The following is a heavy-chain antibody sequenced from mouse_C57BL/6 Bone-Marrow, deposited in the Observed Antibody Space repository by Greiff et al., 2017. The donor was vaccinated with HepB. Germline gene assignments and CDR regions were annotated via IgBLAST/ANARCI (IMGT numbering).Heavy chain of an antibody. Sequence: QVQLKQSGAELVRPGTSVKMSCKASGYSFTNYWIGWAKQRPGHGLEWIGDIYPGGGYTNYNEKFKGKATLTADKSSSTAYMQFSSLTSEDSAIYYGARGYSNYGWYFDVWGTGTTVTVSS. CDR3: ARGYSNYGWYFDV. CDR2: IYPGGGYT. D-gene: IGHD2-5*01. CDR1: GYSFTNYW. J-gene: IGHJ1*03. V-gene: IGHV1-63*01.